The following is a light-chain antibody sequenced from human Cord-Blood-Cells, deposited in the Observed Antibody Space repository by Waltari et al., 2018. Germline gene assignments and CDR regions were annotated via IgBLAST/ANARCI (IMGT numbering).Light chain of an antibody. Sequence: QSALTQPASVSGSPGQSITISCTGTISDVGSYNLVSWYQQHPGNAPELMIYEGSKRPSGVSNRFSGSKSGNTASLTISGLQAEDEADYYCCSYAGSSTWVFGGGTKLTVL. J-gene: IGLJ3*02. CDR2: EGS. V-gene: IGLV2-23*01. CDR1: ISDVGSYNL. CDR3: CSYAGSSTWV.